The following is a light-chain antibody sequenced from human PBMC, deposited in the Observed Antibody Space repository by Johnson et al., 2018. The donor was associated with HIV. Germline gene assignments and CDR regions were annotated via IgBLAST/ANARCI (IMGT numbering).Light chain of an antibody. J-gene: IGLJ1*01. CDR1: SSNIGNNY. V-gene: IGLV1-51*02. CDR3: GTWDSSLSAGV. Sequence: QSVLTQPPSVSAAPGQKVTISCSGSSSNIGNNYVSWYQQLPGTAPKLLIYENNKRPSGIPDRFSGSKSGTSATLGITGLQTGDEADYYCGTWDSSLSAGVCGTGTKLTVL. CDR2: ENN.